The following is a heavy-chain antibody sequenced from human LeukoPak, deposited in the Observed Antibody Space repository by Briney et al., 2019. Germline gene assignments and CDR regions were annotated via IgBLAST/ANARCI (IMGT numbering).Heavy chain of an antibody. CDR3: ARGYSGSYPFDY. CDR2: IYTSGST. Sequence: SQTLSLTCTVSGGSISSGSYYWSWIRQPAGKGLEWIGRIYTSGSTNYNPSLKSRVTISVDTSKNQFSLKLSSVTAADTAVYYCARGYSGSYPFDYWGQGTLVTVSS. J-gene: IGHJ4*02. D-gene: IGHD1-26*01. CDR1: GGSISSGSYY. V-gene: IGHV4-61*02.